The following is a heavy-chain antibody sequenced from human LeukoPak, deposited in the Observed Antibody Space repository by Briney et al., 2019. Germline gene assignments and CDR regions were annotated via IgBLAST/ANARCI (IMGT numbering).Heavy chain of an antibody. J-gene: IGHJ5*02. CDR2: IYTSGST. CDR1: GGSISSYY. Sequence: SETLSLTCTVSGGSISSYYWSWIRQPAGKGLEWIGRIYTSGSTNYNPSLKSRVTMSVDTSKNQFSLKLSSVTAADTAVYYCARDRARVYAIVRGFDPWGQGTLVTVSS. CDR3: ARDRARVYAIVRGFDP. V-gene: IGHV4-4*07. D-gene: IGHD2-8*01.